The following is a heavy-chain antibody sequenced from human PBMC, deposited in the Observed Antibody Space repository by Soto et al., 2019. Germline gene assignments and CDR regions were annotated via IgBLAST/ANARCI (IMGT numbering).Heavy chain of an antibody. CDR3: AREPWFGRLATAFDI. Sequence: PSETLSLTCTVSGGSISSGGYYWSWIRQHPGKGLEWIGYIYYSGSTYYNPSLKSRVTISVDTSKNQFSLKPSSVTAADTAVYYCAREPWFGRLATAFDIWGQGTMVTVSS. V-gene: IGHV4-31*03. CDR1: GGSISSGGYY. D-gene: IGHD5-12*01. J-gene: IGHJ3*02. CDR2: IYYSGST.